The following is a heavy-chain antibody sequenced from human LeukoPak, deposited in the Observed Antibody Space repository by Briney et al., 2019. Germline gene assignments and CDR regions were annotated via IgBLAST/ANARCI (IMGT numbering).Heavy chain of an antibody. J-gene: IGHJ6*02. Sequence: ASVTVSFTASGGTFSIYAISWVRQATGQGLEWMGGIIPIFGTANYAQKFQGRVTITADESTSTAYMELSSLRSEDTAVYYCARVSPYYYYGMDVWGQGTTVTVSS. CDR3: ARVSPYYYYGMDV. CDR1: GGTFSIYA. CDR2: IIPIFGTA. V-gene: IGHV1-69*13.